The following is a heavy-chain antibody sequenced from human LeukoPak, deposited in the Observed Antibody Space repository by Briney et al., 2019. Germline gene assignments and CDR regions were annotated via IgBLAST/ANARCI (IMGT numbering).Heavy chain of an antibody. D-gene: IGHD6-13*01. V-gene: IGHV3-48*01. J-gene: IGHJ4*02. CDR1: GFTFSSYT. CDR2: IGISISVI. CDR3: AKGGSSYSYSFDN. Sequence: GGSLRLSCAASGFTFSSYTMNWVRQAPGRDLEWISYIGISISVISYADSVKGRFTISRDNSRNTLYLQMDSLRAEDTAVYYCAKGGSSYSYSFDNWGQGTLVTVSS.